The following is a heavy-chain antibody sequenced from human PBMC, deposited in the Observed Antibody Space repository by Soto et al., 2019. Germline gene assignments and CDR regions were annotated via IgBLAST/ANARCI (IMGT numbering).Heavy chain of an antibody. J-gene: IGHJ4*02. V-gene: IGHV3-7*03. CDR1: GFILSSYW. Sequence: GGSLRLSCAASGFILSSYWMSWVRQAPGKGPEWVANIKQDGSEKYYVDSVKGRFTISRDDAKNSLYLQMNSLRVEDTAVYYCARSSWGAGYWVQGTQVTVSS. CDR2: IKQDGSEK. D-gene: IGHD3-16*01. CDR3: ARSSWGAGY.